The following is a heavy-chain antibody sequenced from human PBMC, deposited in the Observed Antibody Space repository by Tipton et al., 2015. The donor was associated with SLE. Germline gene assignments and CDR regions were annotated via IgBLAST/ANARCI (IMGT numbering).Heavy chain of an antibody. V-gene: IGHV4-4*07. CDR3: ASGGYDSSGYYYYFDY. D-gene: IGHD3-22*01. Sequence: TLSLTCTVSGGSISSYYWSWIRQPAGKGLEWIGRIYTSGSTNYNPSLKSRVTMSVDTSKNQFSLKLSSVTAADTAVYYCASGGYDSSGYYYYFDYWGQGTLVTVSS. CDR2: IYTSGST. CDR1: GGSISSYY. J-gene: IGHJ4*02.